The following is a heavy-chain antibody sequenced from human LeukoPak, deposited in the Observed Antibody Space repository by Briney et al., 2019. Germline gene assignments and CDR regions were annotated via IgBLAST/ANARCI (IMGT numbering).Heavy chain of an antibody. CDR1: GYTFTSYG. V-gene: IGHV1-18*01. CDR2: ISAYNGNT. CDR3: AREGYCSGGICYSTMNWFDP. Sequence: GASVKVSCKASGYTFTSYGITWVRQAPGQGLEWMGWISAYNGNTNYAQKVQGRVTLTTDTSTSTAYMELRSLRSDDTAVYYCAREGYCSGGICYSTMNWFDPWGQGTLVTVSS. J-gene: IGHJ5*02. D-gene: IGHD2-15*01.